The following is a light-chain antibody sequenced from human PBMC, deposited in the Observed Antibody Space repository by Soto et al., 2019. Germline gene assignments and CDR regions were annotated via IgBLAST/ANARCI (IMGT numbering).Light chain of an antibody. CDR3: SSYTRSSTPYV. J-gene: IGLJ1*01. V-gene: IGLV2-14*01. Sequence: QSALTQPASVSGSPGQSITISCTGTSSDVGDYNYVSWYQQHPGKAPKLMIYEVSNRPSGVSNRFSGSKSGNTASLTISGLQAEDEADYYCSSYTRSSTPYVFGTGTKSPS. CDR2: EVS. CDR1: SSDVGDYNY.